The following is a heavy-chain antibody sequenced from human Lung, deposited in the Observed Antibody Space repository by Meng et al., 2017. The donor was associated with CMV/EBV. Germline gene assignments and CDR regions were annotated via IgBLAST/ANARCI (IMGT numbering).Heavy chain of an antibody. D-gene: IGHD3-3*01. CDR3: ARLNNRITVFGVPITEGYFQH. CDR2: VNHSGGA. CDR1: GGSFSGFH. Sequence: GSLRLSXAVSGGSFSGFHWSWIRQPPGKGLEWIGEVNHSGGASYSPSLKNRVTISVDPSKNQFSLRLMSVTAADTAVYYCARLNNRITVFGVPITEGYFQHWGHGTLVTVSS. V-gene: IGHV4-34*01. J-gene: IGHJ1*01.